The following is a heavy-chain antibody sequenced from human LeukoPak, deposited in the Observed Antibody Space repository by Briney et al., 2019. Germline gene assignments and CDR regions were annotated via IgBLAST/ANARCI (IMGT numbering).Heavy chain of an antibody. CDR3: ARGSTSDWPLDY. Sequence: ASVKVSCKASGYTFTSNYIHWVRQAPGQGLEWMGMIYPRDGSTSYAQKFQGRVTMTRDTSTSTVHMELSGLRSEDTAVYYCARGSTSDWPLDYWGQETLVTISS. J-gene: IGHJ4*02. D-gene: IGHD6-19*01. CDR2: IYPRDGST. CDR1: GYTFTSNY. V-gene: IGHV1-46*01.